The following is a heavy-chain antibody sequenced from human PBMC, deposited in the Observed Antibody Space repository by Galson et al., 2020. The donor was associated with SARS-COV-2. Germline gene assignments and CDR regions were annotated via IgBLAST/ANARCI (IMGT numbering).Heavy chain of an antibody. CDR3: ARELVTDIDY. J-gene: IGHJ4*02. CDR2: ISYDGSNK. CDR1: GFTFSSYA. Sequence: GESLKISCAASGFTFSSYAMHWVRQAPGKGLEWVAVISYDGSNKYYADSVKGRFTISRDNSKNTLYLQMNSLRAEDTAVYYCARELVTDIDYWGQGTLVTVAS. V-gene: IGHV3-30*04.